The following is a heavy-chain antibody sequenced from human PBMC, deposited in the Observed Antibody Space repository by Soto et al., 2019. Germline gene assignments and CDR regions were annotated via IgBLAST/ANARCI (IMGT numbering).Heavy chain of an antibody. CDR3: ARDYSGYDPALNRFDP. D-gene: IGHD5-12*01. Sequence: VKGSCKASGDLFDNYAIRWVRQAPGQWLGWLGGISPVISKTHYAQRIQGRLTITSDRSTMTTYMELSCLKSEDTAIYFCARDYSGYDPALNRFDPWGQGTVVPVSS. V-gene: IGHV1-69*06. J-gene: IGHJ5*02. CDR1: GDLFDNYA. CDR2: ISPVISKT.